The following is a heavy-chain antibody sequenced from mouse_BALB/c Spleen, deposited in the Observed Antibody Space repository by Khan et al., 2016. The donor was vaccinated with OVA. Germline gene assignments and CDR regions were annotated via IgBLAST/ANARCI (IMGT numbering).Heavy chain of an antibody. J-gene: IGHJ4*01. D-gene: IGHD2-10*01. CDR3: ARAYYGNYREAMDY. CDR1: GFSLTGYG. V-gene: IGHV2-6-7*01. Sequence: QVQLKESGPGLVAPSQSLSITCTVSGFSLTGYGVNWVRQPPGKGLAWLGMIWGDGTTDYNSALNFRLSISKDNSKSQVFLKMNSLQTDDTARYYCARAYYGNYREAMDYWGQGTSVTVSS. CDR2: IWGDGTT.